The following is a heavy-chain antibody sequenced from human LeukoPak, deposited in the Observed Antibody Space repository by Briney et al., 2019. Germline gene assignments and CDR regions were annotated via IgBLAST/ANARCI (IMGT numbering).Heavy chain of an antibody. D-gene: IGHD3-10*01. V-gene: IGHV3-33*01. J-gene: IGHJ4*02. CDR2: IWYDGSNK. CDR1: GFTFSSYG. Sequence: PGGSLRLSCAASGFTFSSYGMHWVRQAPGKGLEWVAVIWYDGSNKYYADSVKGRFTISRDNSKNTLYLQMNSLRAEDTAVYNCARDDYYGSGSYFDYWGQGTLVTVSS. CDR3: ARDDYYGSGSYFDY.